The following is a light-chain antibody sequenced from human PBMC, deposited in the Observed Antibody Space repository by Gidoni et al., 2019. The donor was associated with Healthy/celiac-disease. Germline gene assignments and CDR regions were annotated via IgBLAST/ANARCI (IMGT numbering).Light chain of an antibody. J-gene: IGKJ4*01. CDR3: QQSYSTPPT. V-gene: IGKV1-39*01. CDR2: AAS. Sequence: DIQMTQYPSSLSASVGDRVTITCRASQNIRSYVNWYKQKPGKAPKLLIYAASSLQSGVPSRFSGSVSVTDFTLTISSLQPEDFATYYCQQSYSTPPTFGGGTKVEIK. CDR1: QNIRSY.